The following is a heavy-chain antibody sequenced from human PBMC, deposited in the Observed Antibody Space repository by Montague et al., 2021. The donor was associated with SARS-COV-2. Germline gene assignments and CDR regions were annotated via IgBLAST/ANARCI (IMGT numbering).Heavy chain of an antibody. V-gene: IGHV3-30*04. D-gene: IGHD3-16*02. CDR1: GFTFSRYA. Sequence: SQRLSCAASGFTFSRYAMHWVRQAPGKGLEWVAVISYDGSNKYYADSVKGRFTISRDNSKNTLYLQMNSLRAEDTAVYYCARDNYDYVWGSYRYIYWGQGTLVTVSS. J-gene: IGHJ4*02. CDR3: ARDNYDYVWGSYRYIY. CDR2: ISYDGSNK.